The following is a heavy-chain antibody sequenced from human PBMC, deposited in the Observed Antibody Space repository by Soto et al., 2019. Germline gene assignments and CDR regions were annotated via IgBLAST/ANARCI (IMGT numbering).Heavy chain of an antibody. CDR1: GFTFSNYG. D-gene: IGHD1-26*01. CDR2: IWHDGNNK. CDR3: ASDLVGASDSYGLDV. J-gene: IGHJ6*02. V-gene: IGHV3-33*01. Sequence: GGSLRLSCAASGFTFSNYGIHWVRQAPGKGLEWVAIIWHDGNNKYYADSVRGRFIISRDNSKNRLYLQMNSLRAEDTAVYYCASDLVGASDSYGLDVWGQGTPVTVSS.